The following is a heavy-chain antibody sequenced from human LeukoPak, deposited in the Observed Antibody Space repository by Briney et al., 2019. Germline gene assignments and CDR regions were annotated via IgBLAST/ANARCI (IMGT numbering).Heavy chain of an antibody. J-gene: IGHJ4*02. CDR1: GGSFSGYY. CDR2: INHSGST. V-gene: IGHV4-34*01. D-gene: IGHD3-16*02. Sequence: SETLSLTCAVYGGSFSGYYWSWIRQPPGKGLEWIGEINHSGSTNYNPSLKSRVTISVDTSKNQFSLKLSSVTAADTAVYYCARGQMITFGGVIVIRPPFDYWGQGTLVTVSS. CDR3: ARGQMITFGGVIVIRPPFDY.